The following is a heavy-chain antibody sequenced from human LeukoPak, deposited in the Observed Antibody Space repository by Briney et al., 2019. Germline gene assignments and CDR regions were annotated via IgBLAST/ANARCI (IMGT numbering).Heavy chain of an antibody. D-gene: IGHD1-7*01. CDR1: GFTFDDYG. CDR3: ARDPPGTTGYFDL. CDR2: INWNGGRT. J-gene: IGHJ2*01. V-gene: IGHV3-20*04. Sequence: PGGSLRLSCAASGFTFDDYGMSWVRQAPGKGLEWVSGINWNGGRTGYADSVKGRFTISRDNAKNSLYLQMNSLRAEDTAVYYCARDPPGTTGYFDLWGRGTLVTVSS.